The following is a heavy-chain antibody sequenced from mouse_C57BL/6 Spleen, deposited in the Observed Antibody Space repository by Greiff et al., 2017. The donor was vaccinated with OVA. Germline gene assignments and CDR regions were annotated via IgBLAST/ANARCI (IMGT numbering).Heavy chain of an antibody. J-gene: IGHJ2*01. Sequence: EVQLQQSGPELVKPGASVKISCKASGYTFTDYYMNWVKQSHGKSLEWIGDINPNNGGTSYNQKFKGKATLTVDKSSSTAYMELRSLTSEDSAVYYCARIRGVTTVEYYFDYWGQGTTLTVSS. V-gene: IGHV1-26*01. CDR2: INPNNGGT. D-gene: IGHD1-1*01. CDR1: GYTFTDYY. CDR3: ARIRGVTTVEYYFDY.